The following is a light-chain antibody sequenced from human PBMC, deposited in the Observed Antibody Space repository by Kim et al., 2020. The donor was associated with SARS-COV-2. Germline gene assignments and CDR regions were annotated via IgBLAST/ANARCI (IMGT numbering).Light chain of an antibody. CDR3: QAWDRSTVV. V-gene: IGLV3-1*01. CDR2: QDT. CDR1: KLENKY. J-gene: IGLJ2*01. Sequence: SYELTQPPSVSVSPGQTASITCSGDKLENKYVCWYQQKPGQSPVLVIFQDTKRPSGIPERFSGSNSGNTATLTISETQAMDEADYYCQAWDRSTVVFGGGTQLTVL.